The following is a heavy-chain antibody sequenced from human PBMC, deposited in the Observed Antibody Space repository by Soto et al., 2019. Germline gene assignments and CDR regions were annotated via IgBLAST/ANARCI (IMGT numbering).Heavy chain of an antibody. CDR3: ASHGGVQLERQANAFDI. CDR2: ISYDGSNK. V-gene: IGHV3-30*03. J-gene: IGHJ3*02. CDR1: GFTFSSYG. Sequence: GESLKISCAASGFTFSSYGMHWVRQAPGKGLEWVAVISYDGSNKYYADSVKGRFTISRDNSKNTLYLQMNSLRAEDTAVYYCASHGGVQLERQANAFDIWGQGTMVTVSS. D-gene: IGHD1-1*01.